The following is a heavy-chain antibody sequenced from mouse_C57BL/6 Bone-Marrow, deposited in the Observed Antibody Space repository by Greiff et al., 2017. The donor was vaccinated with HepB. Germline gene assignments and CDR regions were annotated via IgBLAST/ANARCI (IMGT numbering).Heavy chain of an antibody. CDR2: INPDSSTI. Sequence: AASGVDFSRYWMSWVRRAPGKGLEWIGEINPDSSTINYAPSLKDKFIISRDNAKNTLYLQMSKVRSEDTALYYCARLITTVVAYYFDYWGQGTTLTVSS. D-gene: IGHD1-1*01. V-gene: IGHV4-1*01. J-gene: IGHJ2*01. CDR1: GVDFSRYW. CDR3: ARLITTVVAYYFDY.